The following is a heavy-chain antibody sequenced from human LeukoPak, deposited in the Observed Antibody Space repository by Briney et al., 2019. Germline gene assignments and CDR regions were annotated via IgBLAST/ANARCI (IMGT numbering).Heavy chain of an antibody. D-gene: IGHD4-23*01. CDR1: GYTFTSYY. V-gene: IGHV1-46*01. J-gene: IGHJ4*02. CDR2: INPSGGST. Sequence: ASVKVSCKASGYTFTSYYMHWVRQAPGQGLEWMGIINPSGGSTSYAQKFQGRVTMTRDTSTSTVYMELSSLRSEDTAVYYCARVSGDGGNSIWYFDYWGQGTLVTVSS. CDR3: ARVSGDGGNSIWYFDY.